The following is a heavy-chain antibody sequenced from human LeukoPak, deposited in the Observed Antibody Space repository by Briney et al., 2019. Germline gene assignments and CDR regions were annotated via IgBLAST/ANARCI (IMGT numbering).Heavy chain of an antibody. CDR3: ATVNPQYCSSTSCSFNWFDP. CDR1: GYTLTELS. D-gene: IGHD2-2*01. J-gene: IGHJ5*02. Sequence: GASVKVSCKVSGYTLTELSMHWVRQAPGKGLEWMGGFDPEDGETIYAQKFQGRVTMTEDTSTDTAYMELSRLRSEDTAVYYCATVNPQYCSSTSCSFNWFDPWGQGTLVTVSS. V-gene: IGHV1-24*01. CDR2: FDPEDGET.